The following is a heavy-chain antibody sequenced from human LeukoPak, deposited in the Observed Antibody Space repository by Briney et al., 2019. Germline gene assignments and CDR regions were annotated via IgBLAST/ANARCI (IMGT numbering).Heavy chain of an antibody. CDR1: GGSISSYY. J-gene: IGHJ3*02. Sequence: SETLSLTCTVSGGSISSYYWSWIRQPPGKGLEWIGYIYYSESTNYNPSLKSRVTISVDTSKNQFSLKLSSVTAADTAVYYCARHEVNWPAVSYAFDIWGQGTMVTVSS. D-gene: IGHD2-2*01. V-gene: IGHV4-59*08. CDR2: IYYSEST. CDR3: ARHEVNWPAVSYAFDI.